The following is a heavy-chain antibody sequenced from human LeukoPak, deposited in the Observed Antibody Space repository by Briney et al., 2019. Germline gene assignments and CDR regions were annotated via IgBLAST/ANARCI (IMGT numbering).Heavy chain of an antibody. D-gene: IGHD3-22*01. CDR2: ISGSGGST. CDR3: ANLITMIVFGAFDI. CDR1: GFTFSSYA. Sequence: GGSLRLSCAASGFTFSSYAMSWVCQAPGKGLEWVSAISGSGGSTYYADSVKGRFTISRDNSKNTLYLQMNSLRAEDTAVYYCANLITMIVFGAFDIWGQGTMVTVSS. J-gene: IGHJ3*02. V-gene: IGHV3-23*01.